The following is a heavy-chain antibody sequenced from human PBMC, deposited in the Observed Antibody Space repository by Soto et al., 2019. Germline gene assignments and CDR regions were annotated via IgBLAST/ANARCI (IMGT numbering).Heavy chain of an antibody. J-gene: IGHJ6*02. Sequence: SETLSLGCTVSGGSGSSSSYYWGWILQPPGKGLEWIGSIYYSGSTYYNPSLKSRVTISVDTSKNQFSLKLSPVTAADTAVYYCASISYSSGWSAQVWHYYYGMDVWGQGTTVTVSS. V-gene: IGHV4-39*01. CDR1: GGSGSSSSYY. CDR3: ASISYSSGWSAQVWHYYYGMDV. CDR2: IYYSGST. D-gene: IGHD6-19*01.